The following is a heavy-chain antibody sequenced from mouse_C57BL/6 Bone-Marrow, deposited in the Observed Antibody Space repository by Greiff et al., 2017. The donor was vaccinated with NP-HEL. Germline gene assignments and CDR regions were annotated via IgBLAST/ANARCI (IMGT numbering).Heavy chain of an antibody. V-gene: IGHV2-9-1*01. J-gene: IGHJ2*01. CDR1: GFSLTSYA. D-gene: IGHD4-1*01. Sequence: VQLQQSGPGLVAPSQSLSITCTVSGFSLTSYAISWVRQPPGKGLEWLGVIWTGGGTNYNSALKSRLSISKDNSKSQVFLKMNSLQTDDTARYYCARQAGTGEYYFDYWGQGTTLTVSS. CDR3: ARQAGTGEYYFDY. CDR2: IWTGGGT.